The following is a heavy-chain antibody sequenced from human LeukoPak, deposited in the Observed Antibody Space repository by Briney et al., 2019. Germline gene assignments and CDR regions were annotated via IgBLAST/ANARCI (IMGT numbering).Heavy chain of an antibody. D-gene: IGHD5-24*01. J-gene: IGHJ4*02. CDR2: IYYSGST. V-gene: IGHV4-30-4*01. CDR1: GGSISSGDYY. Sequence: SETLSLTCTVSGGSISSGDYYWSWIRQPPGKGLERIGYIYYSGSTYYNPSLKSRVTISVDTSKNQFSLKLSSVTAADTAVYYCAREVDDGYNPNFDYWGQGTLVTVSS. CDR3: AREVDDGYNPNFDY.